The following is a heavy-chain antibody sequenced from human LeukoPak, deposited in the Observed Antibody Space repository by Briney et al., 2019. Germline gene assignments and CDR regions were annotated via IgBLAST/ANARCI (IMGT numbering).Heavy chain of an antibody. CDR3: ARGYYYGSGNYVFDY. V-gene: IGHV3-30*03. CDR1: GFTFSSYG. CDR2: ISYDGSNK. D-gene: IGHD3-10*01. Sequence: PGRSLRLSCAASGFTFSSYGMHWVRQAPGKGLEWVAVISYDGSNKYYADSVKGRFTISRDNSKNTLYLQMNSLRAEDTAVYYCARGYYYGSGNYVFDYWGQGTLVTVSS. J-gene: IGHJ4*02.